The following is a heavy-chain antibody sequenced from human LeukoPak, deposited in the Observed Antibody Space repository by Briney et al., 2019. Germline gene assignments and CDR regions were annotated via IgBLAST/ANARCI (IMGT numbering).Heavy chain of an antibody. V-gene: IGHV3-7*01. Sequence: PGGSLRLSCAGSGLTINTHWMSWVRQAPGKGLEWVAHIKEDGSEKYYVDSVKGRFTISRDNARNSLYLQMNDLRAEDTAVYYCARDRPVVGTLGGQGTLVTVSS. CDR3: ARDRPVVGTL. D-gene: IGHD6-19*01. CDR1: GLTINTHW. J-gene: IGHJ4*02. CDR2: IKEDGSEK.